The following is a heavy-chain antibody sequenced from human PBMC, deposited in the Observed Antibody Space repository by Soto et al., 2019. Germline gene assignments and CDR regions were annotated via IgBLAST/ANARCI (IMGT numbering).Heavy chain of an antibody. J-gene: IGHJ5*02. CDR1: GYTFTSYG. CDR3: ARARITMVRGAPGWFDP. CDR2: ISAYNGST. V-gene: IGHV1-18*01. D-gene: IGHD3-10*01. Sequence: ASVKVSCKASGYTFTSYGISWVRQAPGQGLEWMGWISAYNGSTSYAQKFQGRVTMTRDTSTSTVYMELSSLRSEDTAVYYCARARITMVRGAPGWFDPWGQGTLVTVSS.